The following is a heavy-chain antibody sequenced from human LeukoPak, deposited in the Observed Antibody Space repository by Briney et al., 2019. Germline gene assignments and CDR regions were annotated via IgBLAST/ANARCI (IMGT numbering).Heavy chain of an antibody. J-gene: IGHJ4*02. D-gene: IGHD3-22*01. CDR3: ARGLVPLDSILVGH. V-gene: IGHV1-69*13. CDR2: IIPIFGTA. CDR1: GGTFSSYA. Sequence: SVKVSCKASGGTFSSYAISWVRQAPGQGLEWMGGIIPIFGTANYAQKFQGRVTITADESTSTAYMELSSLRSEDTAVYYCARGLVPLDSILVGHWGQGTLVTVSS.